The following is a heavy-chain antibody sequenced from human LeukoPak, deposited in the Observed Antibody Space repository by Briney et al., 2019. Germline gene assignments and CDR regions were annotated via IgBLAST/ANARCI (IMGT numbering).Heavy chain of an antibody. J-gene: IGHJ3*02. V-gene: IGHV4-59*08. CDR3: ARHERDASLDHASDI. CDR1: GGSFSGYY. Sequence: SETLSLTCAVYGGSFSGYYWSWFRQPPGKGLNWFGYFYYSGSNNYNPPLNSRVTILVDTSKNQFSLKLSSVTAADTAVYYCARHERDASLDHASDIWGQGTMVTVSS. D-gene: IGHD5-24*01. CDR2: FYYSGSN.